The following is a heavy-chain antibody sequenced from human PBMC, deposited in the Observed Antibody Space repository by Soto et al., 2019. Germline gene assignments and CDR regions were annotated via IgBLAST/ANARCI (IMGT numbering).Heavy chain of an antibody. Sequence: GESLKISCKGSGYSFTSYKIAWVRQMPGKGLEWMGIIYPGDSVTRYSPSFQGQVTISADKSTSTAYLQWSSLKASDTAMYYCARHATYYDILSRYYFDYWGQGTLVTVSS. CDR1: GYSFTSYK. J-gene: IGHJ4*02. D-gene: IGHD3-9*01. CDR2: IYPGDSVT. CDR3: ARHATYYDILSRYYFDY. V-gene: IGHV5-51*01.